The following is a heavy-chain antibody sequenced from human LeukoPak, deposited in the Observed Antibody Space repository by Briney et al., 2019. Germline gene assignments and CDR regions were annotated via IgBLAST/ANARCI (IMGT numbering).Heavy chain of an antibody. V-gene: IGHV1-2*02. Sequence: ASVKVSCKASGYAFSDYYIHWVRQAPGQGLEWMGWINPNSGDTDYTQKFQGRVTMTRDTSISTAYMELSRLRSDDTAVYYCARDYSRYFDFWGQGTLVTVSS. D-gene: IGHD4-11*01. CDR1: GYAFSDYY. J-gene: IGHJ4*02. CDR2: INPNSGDT. CDR3: ARDYSRYFDF.